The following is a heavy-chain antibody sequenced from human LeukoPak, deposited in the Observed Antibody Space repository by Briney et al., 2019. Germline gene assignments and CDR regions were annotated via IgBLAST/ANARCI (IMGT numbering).Heavy chain of an antibody. V-gene: IGHV1-24*01. D-gene: IGHD1-26*01. CDR3: ATGRTWWDLLNY. CDR1: GHTLTELS. J-gene: IGHJ4*02. CDR2: LDPEAGEM. Sequence: ASVKVSCKVSGHTLTELSLHWVRQAPGKGLEWMGGLDPEAGEMIYSQKFQGRVTMTEDTSTDIAHMEMSSLRSEDTAVYCCATGRTWWDLLNYWGQGTLVTVSS.